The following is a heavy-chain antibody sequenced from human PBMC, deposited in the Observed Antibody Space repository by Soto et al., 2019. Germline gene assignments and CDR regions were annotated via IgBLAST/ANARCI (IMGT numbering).Heavy chain of an antibody. J-gene: IGHJ4*02. Sequence: GGSLRLSCAASGFTFSANTMSWVRQAPGRGLEWVSAISGSGGSTYYADSVKGRFTISRDNSKNTLYLQMNSLRAEDTAVYYCAKDTVYDFWSGSPGYFDYWGQGTLVTVSS. D-gene: IGHD3-3*01. CDR2: ISGSGGST. V-gene: IGHV3-23*01. CDR3: AKDTVYDFWSGSPGYFDY. CDR1: GFTFSANT.